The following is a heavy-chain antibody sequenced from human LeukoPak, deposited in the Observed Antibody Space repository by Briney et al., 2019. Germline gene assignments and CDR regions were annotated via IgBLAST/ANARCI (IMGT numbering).Heavy chain of an antibody. J-gene: IGHJ4*02. CDR3: ARYRYSSGWYKDY. V-gene: IGHV5-51*01. D-gene: IGHD6-19*01. CDR1: IQLYQLL. Sequence: GESLKISCKGFWIQLYQLLDRLGGQMPGKGLEGMGIIYPGDSDTRYSLSFQGQVTISADKSISTAYLQWSSLKASDTAMYYCARYRYSSGWYKDYWGQGTLVTVSS. CDR2: IYPGDSDT.